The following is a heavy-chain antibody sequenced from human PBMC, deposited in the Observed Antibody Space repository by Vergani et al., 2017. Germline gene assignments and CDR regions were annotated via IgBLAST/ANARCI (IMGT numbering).Heavy chain of an antibody. CDR3: ATDLGSGSYYKFDY. CDR1: GFTFSSYG. V-gene: IGHV3-33*01. J-gene: IGHJ4*02. Sequence: QVQLVESGGGVVQPGRSLRLSCAASGFTFSSYGMHWVRQAPGKGLEWVAVIWYDGSNKYYADSVKGRFTISRDNSKNTLYLQMNSLRSEDTAVYYCATDLGSGSYYKFDYWGQGTLVTVSS. CDR2: IWYDGSNK. D-gene: IGHD3-10*01.